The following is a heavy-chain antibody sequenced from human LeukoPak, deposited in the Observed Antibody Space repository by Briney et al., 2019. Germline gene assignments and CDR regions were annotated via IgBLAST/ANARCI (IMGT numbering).Heavy chain of an antibody. CDR2: IESDGSRT. Sequence: GGSLRLSCAASGFTFSSYWMHWVRQAPGKGLVWVSRIESDGSRTSYADSVKGRFTISRDNAKNTLSLQMNSLRAEDTAVYYCARDTYYYNSTAFYHYYYGMDVWGQGTTVTVSS. CDR3: ARDTYYYNSTAFYHYYYGMDV. J-gene: IGHJ6*02. CDR1: GFTFSSYW. V-gene: IGHV3-74*01. D-gene: IGHD3-22*01.